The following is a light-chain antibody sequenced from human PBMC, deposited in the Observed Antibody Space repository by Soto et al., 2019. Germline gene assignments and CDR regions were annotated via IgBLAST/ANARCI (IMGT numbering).Light chain of an antibody. Sequence: AIQMTQSPSSLSVSIGDRVTITCRASQDIKNYLGWYQQKPGKAPNLLIYGASSLHTGVPSRFSGSGSGTDFTLTIPSLQPEDFATYYCLQDHTYPWTFGQGTKVEIK. J-gene: IGKJ1*01. CDR2: GAS. CDR3: LQDHTYPWT. V-gene: IGKV1-6*01. CDR1: QDIKNY.